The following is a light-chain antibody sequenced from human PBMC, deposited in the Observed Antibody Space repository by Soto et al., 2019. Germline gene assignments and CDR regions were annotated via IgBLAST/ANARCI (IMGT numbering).Light chain of an antibody. CDR1: QSVSSGY. CDR2: GAS. J-gene: IGKJ4*01. V-gene: IGKV3-20*01. Sequence: EIVLTQSPGTLSLSPGERATLSCRASQSVSSGYLAWYQQKPGQAPRLLIYGASSRATGIPDRFSGSGSGTDFPLTISRLEPEDFEVCYGQQYGSSPPFGGGTKVEIK. CDR3: QQYGSSPP.